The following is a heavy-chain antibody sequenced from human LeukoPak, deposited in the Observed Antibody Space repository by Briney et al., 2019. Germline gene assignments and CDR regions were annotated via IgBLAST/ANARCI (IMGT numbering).Heavy chain of an antibody. V-gene: IGHV1-8*03. CDR3: ARRLVGSLDYYYYMDV. J-gene: IGHJ6*03. CDR1: GYTFTSYD. Sequence: ASVKVSCKASGYTFTSYDINWVRQATGQGLEWMGWMNPNSGNTGYAQKFQGRVTITRNTSISTAYMELSSLRSEATAVYYCARRLVGSLDYYYYMDVWGKGTTVTVSS. CDR2: MNPNSGNT. D-gene: IGHD1-1*01.